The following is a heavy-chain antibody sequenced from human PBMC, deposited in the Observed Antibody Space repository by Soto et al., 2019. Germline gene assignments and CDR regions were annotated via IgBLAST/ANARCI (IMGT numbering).Heavy chain of an antibody. CDR3: TRSAISPYGGLIGPFDY. D-gene: IGHD3-16*02. Sequence: QVQLAQSGAEERKPGASVKVSCEATGYTFTAYAMHWVRQAPGQSLEWMGWINPANGNTRYSQKFQGRLTITSDTSANTVYMELSSLTPEDTAMYYCTRSAISPYGGLIGPFDYWGQGNLVTVSS. CDR1: GYTFTAYA. J-gene: IGHJ4*02. CDR2: INPANGNT. V-gene: IGHV1-3*05.